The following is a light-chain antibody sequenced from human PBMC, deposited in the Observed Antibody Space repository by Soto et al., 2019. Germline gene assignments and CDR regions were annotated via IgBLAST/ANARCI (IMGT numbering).Light chain of an antibody. Sequence: QSVLTQPRSVSGSPGQSVTISCTGTSSDVGGYNYVSWYQQHPGKAPKLMIYDVSKRPSGVPDRFSGSKSGNTASLTISGLQAEDEADYYCCSYAGSYTFDVXGTGTRSPS. CDR3: CSYAGSYTFDV. V-gene: IGLV2-11*01. CDR2: DVS. J-gene: IGLJ1*01. CDR1: SSDVGGYNY.